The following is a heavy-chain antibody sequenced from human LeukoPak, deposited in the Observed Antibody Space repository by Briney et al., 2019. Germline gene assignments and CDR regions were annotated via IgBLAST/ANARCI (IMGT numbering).Heavy chain of an antibody. Sequence: SVTVSCKASGGTFSSYAISWVRQAPGQGLEWIGRIIPILGIANYAQKFQGRVTITADKSTSTAYMELSSLRSEDTAVYYCARVWVGSAAIPANWFDPWGQGTLVTVSS. CDR3: ARVWVGSAAIPANWFDP. CDR1: GGTFSSYA. V-gene: IGHV1-69*04. CDR2: IIPILGIA. J-gene: IGHJ5*02. D-gene: IGHD2-2*01.